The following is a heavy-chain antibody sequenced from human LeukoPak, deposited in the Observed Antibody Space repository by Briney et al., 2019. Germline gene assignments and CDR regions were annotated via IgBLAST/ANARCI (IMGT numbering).Heavy chain of an antibody. J-gene: IGHJ4*02. Sequence: SETLSLTCVVSGDSINTLKWWTWVRQSPGKGLEWIGEIYHGGTSSYNPSLQSRVTMSLDKSKNQFSPKLNSVTAADTAVYYCARGGLTTPFDYWGQGTLVTVSS. CDR3: ARGGLTTPFDY. CDR2: IYHGGTS. CDR1: GDSINTLKW. V-gene: IGHV4/OR15-8*01. D-gene: IGHD3-9*01.